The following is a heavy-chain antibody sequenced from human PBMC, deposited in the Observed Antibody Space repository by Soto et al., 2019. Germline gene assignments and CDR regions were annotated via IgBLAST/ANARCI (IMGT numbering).Heavy chain of an antibody. CDR3: ARLPPLVAAPPVYYGLDV. J-gene: IGHJ6*02. V-gene: IGHV5-10-1*01. CDR1: GYRLTRYG. D-gene: IGHD6-6*01. Sequence: GEALKSGWKGSGYRLTRYGISWVRQRPVKGLEWMGGIDASDSYTNYSPSFRGHVTISADKSTTTASLQWSSLNASDTAMYYCARLPPLVAAPPVYYGLDVWAQGTTLTVSS. CDR2: IDASDSYT.